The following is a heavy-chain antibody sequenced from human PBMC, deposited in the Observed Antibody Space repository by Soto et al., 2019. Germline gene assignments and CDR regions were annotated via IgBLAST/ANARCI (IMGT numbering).Heavy chain of an antibody. J-gene: IGHJ6*01. Sequence: GGSLRLSCAASGFTFSDYYMSWIRQAPGKGLEWVSYISSSSSYTNYADSVKGRFTISRDNSKNTLYLQMNSLRAEDTAVYYCARDHSRTESYYDLWSGYFVVFSGMDDWGQGTTVPVSS. CDR1: GFTFSDYY. V-gene: IGHV3-11*06. CDR3: ARDHSRTESYYDLWSGYFVVFSGMDD. D-gene: IGHD3-3*01. CDR2: ISSSSSYT.